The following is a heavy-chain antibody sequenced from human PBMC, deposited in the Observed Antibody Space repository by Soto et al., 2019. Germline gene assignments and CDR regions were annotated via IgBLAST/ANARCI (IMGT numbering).Heavy chain of an antibody. Sequence: ASVKVSCKASGYTFTGYYMHWVRQAPGQGLEWMGWINPNSGGTNYAQKFQGWVTMTRDTSISTAYMELSRLRSDDTAVYYCARGRNIVVVTAILDAFDIWGQGTMVTVSS. V-gene: IGHV1-2*04. CDR1: GYTFTGYY. D-gene: IGHD2-21*02. J-gene: IGHJ3*02. CDR2: INPNSGGT. CDR3: ARGRNIVVVTAILDAFDI.